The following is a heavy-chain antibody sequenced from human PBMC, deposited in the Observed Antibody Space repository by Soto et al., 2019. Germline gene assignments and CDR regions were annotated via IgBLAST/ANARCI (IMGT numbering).Heavy chain of an antibody. CDR1: GGSISNYY. D-gene: IGHD1-26*01. V-gene: IGHV4-4*07. CDR2: IYNSGSI. J-gene: IGHJ4*02. Sequence: SETLSLTCTVSGGSISNYYWSWIRQPAGKGLEWIGRIYNSGSIKYNPSLKSRVTMSEDTSKNQFSLNLISVTAADTAVYYCARSGGSFNLDYWGLGTLVTVSS. CDR3: ARSGGSFNLDY.